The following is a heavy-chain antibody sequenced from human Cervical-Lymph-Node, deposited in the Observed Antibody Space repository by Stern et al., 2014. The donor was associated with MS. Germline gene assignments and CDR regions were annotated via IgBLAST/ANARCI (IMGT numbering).Heavy chain of an antibody. J-gene: IGHJ4*02. V-gene: IGHV7-4-1*02. CDR2: INTNTGNS. CDR3: ARDFVDTAMVTRSDYFDC. CDR1: GYTFTNYP. Sequence: QLVQSGSELKKPGASVKVSCKASGYTFTNYPMNWVRQAPGQGLEWMGWINTNTGNSTYAQDFTGRFVFSLDTSVSTAYLQISSLKAEDTAVYYCARDFVDTAMVTRSDYFDCWGQGTLVTVSS. D-gene: IGHD5-18*01.